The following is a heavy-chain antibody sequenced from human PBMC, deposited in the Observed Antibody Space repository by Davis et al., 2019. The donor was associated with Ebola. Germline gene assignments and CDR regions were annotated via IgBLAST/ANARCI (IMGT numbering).Heavy chain of an antibody. CDR2: INAGNGDT. J-gene: IGHJ4*02. CDR3: ASGEEIAVADLFDY. D-gene: IGHD6-19*01. CDR1: GYTFTNYA. Sequence: ASVKVSCKTSGYTFTNYAIHWVRQAPGQRLEWMGWINAGNGDTRYSQRFQGRVTFTRDTPASTAYMELSSLRSEDTAVYYCASGEEIAVADLFDYWGQGTLVTVSS. V-gene: IGHV1-3*01.